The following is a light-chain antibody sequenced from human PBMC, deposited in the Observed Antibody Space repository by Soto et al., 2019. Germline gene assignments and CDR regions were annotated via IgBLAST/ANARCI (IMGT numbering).Light chain of an antibody. CDR2: LGS. CDR3: MQALQTPYT. Sequence: DIVMTQSPLSLPVTPGEPASISCRFSQSLLLSNGYNYLDWYLQKPGQSPQLLIYLGSNRSSGVPDRLSRSGAGTDYTLKISRVEAEDVGVYYCMQALQTPYTFGQGNKLEIK. CDR1: QSLLLSNGYNY. V-gene: IGKV2-28*01. J-gene: IGKJ2*01.